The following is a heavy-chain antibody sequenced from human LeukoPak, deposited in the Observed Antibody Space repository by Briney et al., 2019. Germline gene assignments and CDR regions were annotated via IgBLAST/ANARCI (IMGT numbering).Heavy chain of an antibody. CDR2: ISYDGSNK. CDR3: AREGYGGPFDY. V-gene: IGHV3-30*04. J-gene: IGHJ4*02. D-gene: IGHD4-23*01. Sequence: GGTLRLSCAASGFTFSSYAMHWVRQAPGKGLEWVAVISYDGSNKYYADSVKGRFTISRDNSKNTLYLQMISLRAEDTAVYYCAREGYGGPFDYWGQGTLVTVSS. CDR1: GFTFSSYA.